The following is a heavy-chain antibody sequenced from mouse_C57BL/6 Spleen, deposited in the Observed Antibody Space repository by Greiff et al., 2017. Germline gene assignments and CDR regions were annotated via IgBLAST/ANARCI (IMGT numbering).Heavy chain of an antibody. J-gene: IGHJ2*01. Sequence: VQLQQSGAELMKPGASVKLSCKATGYTFTGYWIEWVKQRPGHGLEWLGEILPGRGSTNYNEKFKGKATFTADTSSNTAYMQLSSLTTEDSAIYYGARETTGAWDYWGQGTTLTVSS. CDR3: ARETTGAWDY. D-gene: IGHD4-1*02. CDR1: GYTFTGYW. CDR2: ILPGRGST. V-gene: IGHV1-9*01.